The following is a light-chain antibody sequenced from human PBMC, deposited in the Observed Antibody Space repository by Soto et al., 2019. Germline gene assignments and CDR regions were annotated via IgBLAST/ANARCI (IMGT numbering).Light chain of an antibody. Sequence: EIVMTQSPATLSVSPGERATLSCRASQSVSSNLAWYQQKPGQAPRLLIYGASTRATGIPARFSGSGSGTEFTLTISSLQSEDFAAYYCQQYNNWPPYTFGPGTKVDI. J-gene: IGKJ3*01. CDR1: QSVSSN. V-gene: IGKV3-15*01. CDR2: GAS. CDR3: QQYNNWPPYT.